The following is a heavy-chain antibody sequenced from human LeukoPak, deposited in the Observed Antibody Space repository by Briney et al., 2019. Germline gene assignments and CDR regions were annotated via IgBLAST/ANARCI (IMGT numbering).Heavy chain of an antibody. J-gene: IGHJ4*02. V-gene: IGHV3-23*01. CDR2: ISGSGGST. Sequence: PGGSLRLSCAASGFTFSSYAMSWVRQAPGKGLEWVSAISGSGGSTYYADSVKGRFTISRDNPKNTLYLQMNSLRAEDTAVYYCAKHLITFGGVIVLFDYWGQGTLVTVSS. CDR1: GFTFSSYA. D-gene: IGHD3-16*02. CDR3: AKHLITFGGVIVLFDY.